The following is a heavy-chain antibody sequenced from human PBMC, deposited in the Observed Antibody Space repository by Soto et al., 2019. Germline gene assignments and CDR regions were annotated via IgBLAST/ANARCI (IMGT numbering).Heavy chain of an antibody. Sequence: ASVKVSCKASGGTFSSYAISWVRQAPGQGLEWMGGIIPIFGTANYAQKFQGRVTITADESTSTAYMELSSLRSEDTAVYYCARVRGLRSRFDPWGQGTLVTVSS. CDR1: GGTFSSYA. J-gene: IGHJ5*02. CDR2: IIPIFGTA. D-gene: IGHD2-15*01. CDR3: ARVRGLRSRFDP. V-gene: IGHV1-69*13.